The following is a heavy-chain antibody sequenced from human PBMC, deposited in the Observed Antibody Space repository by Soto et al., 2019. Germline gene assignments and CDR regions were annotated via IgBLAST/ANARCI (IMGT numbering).Heavy chain of an antibody. Sequence: SVKVSCKASGGTFSSYAISWARQAPGQGREWMGGIIPIFGTANYAQKFQGRVTITADKSTSTAYMELSSLRSEDTAVYYCARAGDHYYDSSGYYYVPYYFDYWGQGXLVTVYS. CDR1: GGTFSSYA. V-gene: IGHV1-69*06. J-gene: IGHJ4*02. D-gene: IGHD3-22*01. CDR3: ARAGDHYYDSSGYYYVPYYFDY. CDR2: IIPIFGTA.